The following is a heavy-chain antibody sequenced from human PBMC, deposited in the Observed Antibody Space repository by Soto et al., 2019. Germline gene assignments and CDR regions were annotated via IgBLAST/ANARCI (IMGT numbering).Heavy chain of an antibody. CDR2: IIPILGIA. Sequence: QVQQVQSGAEVKKPGSSVKVSCKASGGTFSSYTISWVRQAPGQGLEWMGRIIPILGIANYAQKFQGRVTITADKSTSTAYMELSSLRSEDTAVYYCARTEDYYYYGMDVWGQGTTVTVS. CDR3: ARTEDYYYYGMDV. V-gene: IGHV1-69*02. J-gene: IGHJ6*02. CDR1: GGTFSSYT.